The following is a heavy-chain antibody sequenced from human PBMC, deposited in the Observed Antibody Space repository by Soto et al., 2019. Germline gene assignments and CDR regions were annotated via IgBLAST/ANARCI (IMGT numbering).Heavy chain of an antibody. CDR3: ARSVVVTTIFGLYDAFDI. D-gene: IGHD2-21*02. J-gene: IGHJ3*02. CDR1: GYTFTSYG. Sequence: QVHLVQSGAEVRKPGASVKVSCKASGYTFTSYGIQWVRQAPGQGLEWMGWISDYNGNTNYAQKLQGRVTMTTDTSTSTAYMELRSLRSDDTAVYYCARSVVVTTIFGLYDAFDIWGQGTVVTVSS. V-gene: IGHV1-18*01. CDR2: ISDYNGNT.